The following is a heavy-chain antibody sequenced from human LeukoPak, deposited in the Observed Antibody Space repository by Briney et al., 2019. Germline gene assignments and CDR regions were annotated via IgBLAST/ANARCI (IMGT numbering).Heavy chain of an antibody. CDR3: ARILTAMINPFDI. CDR1: GGSISSSSYY. CDR2: IYYSGST. J-gene: IGHJ3*02. Sequence: PSETLSLTCTVSGGSISSSSYYWGWIRQPPGKGLEWIGSIYYSGSTYYNPSLKSRVTISVDTSKNQFSLKLSSVTAADTAVYYCARILTAMINPFDIWGQGTMVTVSS. V-gene: IGHV4-39*01. D-gene: IGHD3-22*01.